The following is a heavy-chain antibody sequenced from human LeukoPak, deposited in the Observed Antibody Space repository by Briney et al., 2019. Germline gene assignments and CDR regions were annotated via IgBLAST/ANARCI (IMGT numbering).Heavy chain of an antibody. D-gene: IGHD3-22*01. V-gene: IGHV3-74*01. CDR3: ARGGNSGYYDY. J-gene: IGHJ4*02. Sequence: PGGSLRLSCAASGFTFSSYWMHWVRQAPGKGLVWVSRINSDGSSTSYADSVKGRFTISRDNAKNTLYLQMNSLRAEDAAVYYCARGGNSGYYDYWRQGTLVTVSS. CDR1: GFTFSSYW. CDR2: INSDGSST.